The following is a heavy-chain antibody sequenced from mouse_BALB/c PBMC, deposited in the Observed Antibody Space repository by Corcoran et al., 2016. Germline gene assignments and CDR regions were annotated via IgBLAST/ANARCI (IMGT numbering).Heavy chain of an antibody. Sequence: QIQLVQSGPELKKPGETVKISCKASGYTFTNYGMNWVKQAPGKGLKWMGWINTYTGEPTYADDFKGRFAFSLETSASTAYLQINNLKNEDTATYFCARREYYAFDYWGQGTTLTVSS. CDR1: GYTFTNYG. CDR2: INTYTGEP. V-gene: IGHV9-3-1*01. D-gene: IGHD1-1*01. CDR3: ARREYYAFDY. J-gene: IGHJ2*01.